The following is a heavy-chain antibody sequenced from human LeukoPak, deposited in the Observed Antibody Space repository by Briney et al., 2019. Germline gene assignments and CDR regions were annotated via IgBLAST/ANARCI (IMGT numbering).Heavy chain of an antibody. V-gene: IGHV3-15*01. Sequence: GGSLRLSCAASGFTFGDYAMSWVRQAPGKGLEWVGRIKSKTDGGTTDYAAPVKGRFTISRDDSKNTLYLQMNSLKTEDTAVYYCTTVSYGKLDYWGQGTLVTVSS. D-gene: IGHD3-16*01. J-gene: IGHJ4*02. CDR3: TTVSYGKLDY. CDR1: GFTFGDYA. CDR2: IKSKTDGGTT.